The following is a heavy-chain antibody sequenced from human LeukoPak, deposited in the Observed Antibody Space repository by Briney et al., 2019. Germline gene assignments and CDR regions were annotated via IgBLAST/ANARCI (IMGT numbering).Heavy chain of an antibody. CDR1: GVSFISYA. V-gene: IGHV3-23*01. Sequence: PGGSLRLSCAASGVSFISYAMSSVRQAPGEGREGVSAISGSDSTYYADSVKGRFTISRDNSKNTLYLQMNSLRAEDTAIYYCAKGVRFLDWWILDYWGQGSLVTVSS. CDR3: AKGVRFLDWWILDY. J-gene: IGHJ4*02. D-gene: IGHD3-9*01. CDR2: ISGSDST.